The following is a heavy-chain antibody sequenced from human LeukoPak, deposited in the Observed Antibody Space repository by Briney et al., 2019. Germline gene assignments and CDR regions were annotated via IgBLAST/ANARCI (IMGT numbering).Heavy chain of an antibody. J-gene: IGHJ6*03. CDR1: GFTFSSYG. CDR2: IRYDGSNK. CDR3: AKDYRDVDTAMVTIRAYYYYYMDV. D-gene: IGHD5-18*01. Sequence: PGGSLRLSCAASGFTFSSYGMHWVRQAPGKGLEWVAFIRYDGSNKYYADSVKGRFTISRDNSKNTLYLQMNSLRAEDKAVYYCAKDYRDVDTAMVTIRAYYYYYMDVWGKGTTVTVSS. V-gene: IGHV3-30*02.